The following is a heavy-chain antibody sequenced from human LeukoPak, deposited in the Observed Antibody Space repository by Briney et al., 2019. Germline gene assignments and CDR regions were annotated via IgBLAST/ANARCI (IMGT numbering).Heavy chain of an antibody. D-gene: IGHD3-16*01. CDR3: ARDPYVI. CDR1: GGSISSYY. J-gene: IGHJ4*02. V-gene: IGHV4-59*01. CDR2: IYYSGST. Sequence: SETLSLTCTVSGGSISSYYWSWIRQPPGKGLEWIWYIYYSGSTNYNPSLKSRVTISVDTSKNQFSLKLSSVTAADTAVYYCARDPYVIWGQGTLVTVSS.